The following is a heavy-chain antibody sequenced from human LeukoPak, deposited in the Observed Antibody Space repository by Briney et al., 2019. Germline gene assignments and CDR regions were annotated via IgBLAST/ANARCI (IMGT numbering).Heavy chain of an antibody. J-gene: IGHJ5*02. CDR3: ARGHIVVVPAAIRGGHNWFDP. CDR1: GGSISSYY. Sequence: SETLSLTCTVSGGSISSYYWSWIRQPPGKGLEWIGYIYYSGSTNYNPSLKSRVTISVDTSKNQFPLKLSSVTAADTAVYYCARGHIVVVPAAIRGGHNWFDPWGQGTLVTVSS. CDR2: IYYSGST. V-gene: IGHV4-59*08. D-gene: IGHD2-2*02.